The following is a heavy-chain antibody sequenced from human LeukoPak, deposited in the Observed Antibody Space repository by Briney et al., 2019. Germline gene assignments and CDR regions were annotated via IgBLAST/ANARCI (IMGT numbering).Heavy chain of an antibody. V-gene: IGHV1-18*01. Sequence: ASVKVSSKASGYTFKTYSFTWVRQAPGQGLEWMGRISAYNGDTNYAQKFQGRVALTADTLTRTGYMELTSLRSDDTAVYYCAFRGVIPNYFDYWGQGSLVTVSS. D-gene: IGHD3-10*01. CDR2: ISAYNGDT. CDR3: AFRGVIPNYFDY. CDR1: GYTFKTYS. J-gene: IGHJ4*02.